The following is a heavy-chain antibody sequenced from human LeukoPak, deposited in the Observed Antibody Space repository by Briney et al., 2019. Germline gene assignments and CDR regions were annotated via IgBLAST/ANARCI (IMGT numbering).Heavy chain of an antibody. Sequence: GASVKVSCKASGYTFSGYYIHWVRQAPGQGLEWMGWINPNSGGTNYAQKFQGRVTMTRDTSISTAYMELNRLRSDDTAVYYCARDHGDYTYYFDYWGQGPLVTVSS. J-gene: IGHJ4*02. V-gene: IGHV1-2*02. CDR3: ARDHGDYTYYFDY. CDR1: GYTFSGYY. CDR2: INPNSGGT. D-gene: IGHD4-17*01.